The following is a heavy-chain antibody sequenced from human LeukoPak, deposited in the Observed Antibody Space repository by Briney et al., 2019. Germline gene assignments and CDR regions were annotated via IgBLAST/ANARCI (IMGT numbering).Heavy chain of an antibody. D-gene: IGHD3-3*01. V-gene: IGHV4-39*01. J-gene: IGHJ6*03. CDR1: GGSISSSSYY. Sequence: SETLSLICTVSGGSISSSSYYWGWIRQPPGKGLEWIGSIYYSGSTYYNPSLKSRVTISVDTSKNQFSLKLSSVTAADTAVYYCARQPLEGLYYYYYMDVWGKGTTVTVSS. CDR2: IYYSGST. CDR3: ARQPLEGLYYYYYMDV.